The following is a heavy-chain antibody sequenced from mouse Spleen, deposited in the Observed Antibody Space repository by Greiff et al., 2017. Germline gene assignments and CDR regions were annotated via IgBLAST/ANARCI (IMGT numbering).Heavy chain of an antibody. CDR2: IWAGGST. V-gene: IGHV2-9*02. Sequence: VMLVESGPGLVAPSQSLSISCTASGFSFTSYGVHWVRQPPGKGLEWLGVIWAGGSTNYYSALMSRLSISKDNSKSQVFLKMNSLQTDDTAMYYCARGEVRRIYWGQGTLVTASA. CDR3: ARGEVRRIY. J-gene: IGHJ3*01. CDR1: GFSFTSYG. D-gene: IGHD2-14*01.